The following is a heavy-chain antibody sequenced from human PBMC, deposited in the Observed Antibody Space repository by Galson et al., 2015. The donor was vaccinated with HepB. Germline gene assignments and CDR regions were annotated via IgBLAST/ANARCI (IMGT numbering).Heavy chain of an antibody. J-gene: IGHJ3*02. CDR1: GYSFTSYL. CDR2: IDPSDSYT. Sequence: QSGAEVKKPGESLRIPCQVSGYSFTSYLITWVRQLPGKGLEWMGKIDPSDSYTNYSPSFQGHVTISTDNSITTAYLHWGSLKASDTAMYYCARHPDTHYDSWSGPGGAFDIWGQGTMVTVSS. V-gene: IGHV5-10-1*01. CDR3: ARHPDTHYDSWSGPGGAFDI. D-gene: IGHD3-3*01.